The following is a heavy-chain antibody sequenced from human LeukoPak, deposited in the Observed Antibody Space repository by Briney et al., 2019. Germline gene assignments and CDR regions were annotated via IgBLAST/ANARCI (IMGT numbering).Heavy chain of an antibody. CDR3: ARGVRGNFPSNCFDP. CDR2: MNPENGDA. CDR1: GYTFTSYD. V-gene: IGHV1-8*01. D-gene: IGHD1-26*01. Sequence: ASVTVSFKSSGYTFTSYDINWVRQATGQRLEWMGRMNPENGDAQYAQRFQGRVTMTRDTSISTAYMELSSLRSEDTALYYCARGVRGNFPSNCFDPWGQGTQVTVSS. J-gene: IGHJ5*02.